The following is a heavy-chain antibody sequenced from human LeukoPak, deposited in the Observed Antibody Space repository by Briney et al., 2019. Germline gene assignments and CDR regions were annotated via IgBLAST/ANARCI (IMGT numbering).Heavy chain of an antibody. V-gene: IGHV4-59*11. CDR1: GDSISGHY. CDR3: ARESYSSSWYADY. Sequence: SETLSLTCTVSGDSISGHYWNWIRQTPGKGLEWIGYIYYSGTTNYNPSLKSRVTISLDTSKNQFSLKLSSVTAADTAVYYCARESYSSSWYADYWGQGTLVTVSS. D-gene: IGHD6-13*01. CDR2: IYYSGTT. J-gene: IGHJ4*02.